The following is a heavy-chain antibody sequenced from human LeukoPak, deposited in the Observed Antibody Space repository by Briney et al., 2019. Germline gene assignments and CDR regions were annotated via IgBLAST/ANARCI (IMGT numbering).Heavy chain of an antibody. CDR2: ISGSGGST. J-gene: IGHJ4*02. CDR3: ANLYGSEPRYSDY. D-gene: IGHD3-10*01. Sequence: PGGSLRLSCAASGFTFSSYAMSWVRQAPGKGLEWVSGISGSGGSTYYADSVKGRFTITRDNSKNTLYLQMNSLRAEDTAVYYCANLYGSEPRYSDYWGQGTLVTVSS. V-gene: IGHV3-23*01. CDR1: GFTFSSYA.